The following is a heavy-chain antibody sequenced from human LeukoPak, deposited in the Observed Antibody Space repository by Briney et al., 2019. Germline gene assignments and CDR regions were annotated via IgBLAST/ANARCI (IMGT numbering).Heavy chain of an antibody. CDR2: IRHDGTET. Sequence: GGSLRLSCAASGFSFSSYGMHWLRQAPGKGPESVSLIRHDGTETYHADSVKGRFTISRDDSKSTFYLQMNSLRPEDTAVYYCAKANRDHLSHYYGVDVWGPGTTV. CDR1: GFSFSSYG. J-gene: IGHJ6*02. D-gene: IGHD3-10*01. V-gene: IGHV3-30*02. CDR3: AKANRDHLSHYYGVDV.